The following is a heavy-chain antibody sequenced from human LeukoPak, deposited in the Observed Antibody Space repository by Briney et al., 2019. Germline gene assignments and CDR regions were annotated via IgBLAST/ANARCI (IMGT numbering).Heavy chain of an antibody. CDR3: GRSTAWYAFDY. J-gene: IGHJ4*02. V-gene: IGHV3-53*01. CDR1: GFTFSSYA. D-gene: IGHD6-19*01. CDR2: IYTDGST. Sequence: GGSLRLSCSASGFTFSSYAMHWVRQAPGEGLEWVSIIYTDGSTYYADSVKGRFTISRDNSKSTLYLQMNSLRAEDTAVYYCGRSTAWYAFDYWGQGTLVTVSS.